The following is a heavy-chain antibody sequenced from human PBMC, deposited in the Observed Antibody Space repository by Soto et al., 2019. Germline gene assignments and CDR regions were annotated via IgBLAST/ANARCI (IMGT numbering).Heavy chain of an antibody. J-gene: IGHJ4*02. CDR1: GGIFSTYA. V-gene: IGHV1-69*01. CDR2: IIPLFGTP. CDR3: ARAREDYGPRHYYNCIES. Sequence: QVQLVQSGAEVKKPGSSVKVSCKASGGIFSTYAISWLRQASGQGRAWMGGIIPLFGTPNYAQRFQGRVPIAADDSTSTAYLELSRLPSEDTGVYYCARAREDYGPRHYYNCIESWRQATPVTVPS. D-gene: IGHD3-10*01.